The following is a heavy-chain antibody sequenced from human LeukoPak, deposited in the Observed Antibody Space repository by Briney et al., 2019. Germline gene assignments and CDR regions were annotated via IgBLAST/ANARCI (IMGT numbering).Heavy chain of an antibody. CDR3: ARDSRRAYCGGDCYRGLDY. CDR2: IYYSGST. Sequence: SETLSLTCTVSGGSISSYYWSWIRQPPGKGLEWIGYIYYSGSTNYNPSLKSRVTISVETSKNQFSLKLSSVTAADTAVYYCARDSRRAYCGGDCYRGLDYWGQGTLVTVSS. CDR1: GGSISSYY. V-gene: IGHV4-59*01. D-gene: IGHD2-21*02. J-gene: IGHJ4*02.